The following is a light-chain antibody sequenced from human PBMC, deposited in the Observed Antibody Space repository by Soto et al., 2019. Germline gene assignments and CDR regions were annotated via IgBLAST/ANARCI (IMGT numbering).Light chain of an antibody. J-gene: IGLJ2*01. CDR1: SSDVGGYNY. CDR2: EVS. Sequence: QSALTQPPSASGSPGQSVTISSTGTSSDVGGYNYVSWYQQHPGKAPKLMIYEVSKRPSGVPDRFSGSKSGNTASLTVSGLQAEDEADYYSSSYAGSDNLVFGGGTKLTVL. V-gene: IGLV2-8*01. CDR3: SSYAGSDNLV.